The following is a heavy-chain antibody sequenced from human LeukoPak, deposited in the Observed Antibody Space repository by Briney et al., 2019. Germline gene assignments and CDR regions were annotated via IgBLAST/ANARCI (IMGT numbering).Heavy chain of an antibody. V-gene: IGHV3-21*01. CDR2: ISSSSRCI. J-gene: IGHJ4*02. CDR3: ARAFANLPFDY. Sequence: PGGSLRLSCAASGFTFSSYSMNWGRQAPRKGLGWVSSISSSSRCIYYADSVKGRFTISRENAKNSLYLQMNSLRAEDTAVYYCARAFANLPFDYWGQGTLVTVSS. CDR1: GFTFSSYS. D-gene: IGHD1-14*01.